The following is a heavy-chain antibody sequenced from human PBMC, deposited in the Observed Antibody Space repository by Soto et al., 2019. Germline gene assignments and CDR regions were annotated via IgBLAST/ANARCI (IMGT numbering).Heavy chain of an antibody. CDR1: GGTFSSYA. Sequence: QEQLVQSGAEVKKPGSSVKVSCKASGGTFSSYAISWVRQAPGQGLEWMGGIIPIFGTANYAQKFQGRVTITADESTSTAYMELSSLRSEDTAVYYCARVPYDDFWSGYYTFDYWGQGTLVTVSS. CDR2: IIPIFGTA. D-gene: IGHD3-3*01. V-gene: IGHV1-69*01. CDR3: ARVPYDDFWSGYYTFDY. J-gene: IGHJ4*02.